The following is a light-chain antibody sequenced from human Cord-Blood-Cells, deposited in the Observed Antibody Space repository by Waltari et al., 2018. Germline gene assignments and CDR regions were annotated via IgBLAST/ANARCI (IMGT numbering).Light chain of an antibody. Sequence: DIVMTQSPDSLAVSLGERATTHCKSSQSVVYSSNNKNYLAWYQQKPGQPPKLLIYWASTRESGVADRVSGSGSGTDFTLTISRLQSEDVAVYYCLQYYSTPYTFGQGTKLEIK. CDR2: WAS. V-gene: IGKV4-1*01. J-gene: IGKJ2*01. CDR3: LQYYSTPYT. CDR1: QSVVYSSNNKNY.